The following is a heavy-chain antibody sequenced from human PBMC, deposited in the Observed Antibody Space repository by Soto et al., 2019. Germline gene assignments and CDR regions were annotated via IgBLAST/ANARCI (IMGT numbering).Heavy chain of an antibody. D-gene: IGHD5-12*01. V-gene: IGHV3-48*03. CDR1: DFTVSTYE. J-gene: IGHJ5*02. CDR2: ISSSGYTM. Sequence: XGSLRLSFAASDFTVSTYEMNWVRQAPGKGLEWLSYISSSGYTMYYADSVKGRFTISRDNAKNSLFLQMNSLRAEDTAIYYCARGAGSGYDPTYNWFDPWGQGTLVTVSS. CDR3: ARGAGSGYDPTYNWFDP.